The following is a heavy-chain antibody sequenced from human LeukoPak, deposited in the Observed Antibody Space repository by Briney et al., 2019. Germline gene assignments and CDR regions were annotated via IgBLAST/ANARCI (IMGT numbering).Heavy chain of an antibody. V-gene: IGHV3-30*03. CDR1: GFTFSSYG. CDR2: ISSDGSDK. J-gene: IGHJ4*02. Sequence: PGGSLRLSCAASGFTFSSYGMHWDRQAPGKGLEWVAFISSDGSDKYYADSVKGRFTISRDNSKNTLYLQMNSLRAEDTAVYYCADWRDTHFDYWGQGTLVTVSS. CDR3: ADWRDTHFDY. D-gene: IGHD3-3*01.